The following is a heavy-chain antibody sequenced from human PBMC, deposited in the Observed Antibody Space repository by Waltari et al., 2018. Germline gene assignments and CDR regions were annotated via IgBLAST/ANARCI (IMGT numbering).Heavy chain of an antibody. CDR1: GFTFSSYT. Sequence: EVQLVGSGGGLVKPGGSLRLSCAASGFTFSSYTMNWVRQAPGKGLEWVSSISRGSSYIDYADSVKGRFTISRDNAKNSLYLQMNSRRVEDTAVYYCAREWGVMVGTAGFYFDYWGQGALVTVSS. CDR3: AREWGVMVGTAGFYFDY. V-gene: IGHV3-21*01. D-gene: IGHD2-15*01. J-gene: IGHJ4*02. CDR2: ISRGSSYI.